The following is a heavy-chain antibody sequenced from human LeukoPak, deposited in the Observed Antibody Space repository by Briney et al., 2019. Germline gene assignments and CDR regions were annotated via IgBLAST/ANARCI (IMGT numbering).Heavy chain of an antibody. CDR1: GFTFSSYA. CDR2: ISYDGSNK. D-gene: IGHD3-9*01. CDR3: AGGILTGYYPDY. Sequence: PGRSLRLSCAASGFTFSSYAMHWVRQAPGKGLEWVAVISYDGSNKYYADSVKGRFTISRDNAKNSLYLQMNSLRAEDTAVYYCAGGILTGYYPDYWGQGTLVTVSS. J-gene: IGHJ4*02. V-gene: IGHV3-30*04.